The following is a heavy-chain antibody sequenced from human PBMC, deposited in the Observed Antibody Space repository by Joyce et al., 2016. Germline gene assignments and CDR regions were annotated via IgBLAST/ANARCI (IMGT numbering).Heavy chain of an antibody. CDR2: IMGSAIGT. CDR3: AKGLRIVGITYFDH. D-gene: IGHD1-26*01. V-gene: IGHV3-23*01. J-gene: IGHJ4*02. Sequence: EVQLLESGGGLVQPGGSLRLSCAASGFTFSSYAMSWVRQALGKGLEWVSSIMGSAIGTYYSDSVKGRFTISRDNSKNTLYLQMNSLRAEDTAVYYCAKGLRIVGITYFDHWGQGTLVTVSS. CDR1: GFTFSSYA.